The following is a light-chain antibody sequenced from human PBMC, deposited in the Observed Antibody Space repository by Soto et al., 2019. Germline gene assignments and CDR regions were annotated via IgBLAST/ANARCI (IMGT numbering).Light chain of an antibody. Sequence: QSVLTQPPSASGTPGQRVTISCSGSSSNIGSNTVNWYQQLPGTAPKLLIYSNNQRPSGVPDRFSGSKSGTSASLASSGLQSEDEADYYCAAWEDSLNGFYVFGTGTKLTVL. CDR2: SNN. CDR3: AAWEDSLNGFYV. V-gene: IGLV1-44*01. J-gene: IGLJ1*01. CDR1: SSNIGSNT.